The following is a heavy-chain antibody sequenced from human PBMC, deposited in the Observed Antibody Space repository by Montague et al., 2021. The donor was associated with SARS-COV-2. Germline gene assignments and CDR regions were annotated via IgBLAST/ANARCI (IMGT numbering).Heavy chain of an antibody. J-gene: IGHJ6*02. CDR1: GGSISAGYY. CDR2: IYYSGST. Sequence: TLSLTCTVSGGSISAGYYWTWIRQIPGKGLEWIGYIYYSGSTYYNPSLKSRVIMSIDTSKHQFSLKVSSVTAADTATYFCASAIAVADTHYYYYGMDVWGQGTTVTASS. D-gene: IGHD6-19*01. V-gene: IGHV4-31*03. CDR3: ASAIAVADTHYYYYGMDV.